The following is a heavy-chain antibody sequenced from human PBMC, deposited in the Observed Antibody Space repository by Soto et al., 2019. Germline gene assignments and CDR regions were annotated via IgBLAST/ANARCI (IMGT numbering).Heavy chain of an antibody. D-gene: IGHD3-3*01. CDR1: GFSLSSYW. CDR2: IKQDGSQK. CDR3: ASGGKTVLRFLEWLHYYYYGMDV. J-gene: IGHJ6*02. Sequence: GGSLRLSCAASGFSLSSYWMSWVRQAPGKGLEWVANIKQDGSQKWYGDSVKGRFTISRDNTKNSLYLQMNSLRSEDTAVYYCASGGKTVLRFLEWLHYYYYGMDVWGQGTTVTVSS. V-gene: IGHV3-7*05.